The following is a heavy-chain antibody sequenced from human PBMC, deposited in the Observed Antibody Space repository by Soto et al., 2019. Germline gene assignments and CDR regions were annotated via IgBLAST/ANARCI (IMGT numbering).Heavy chain of an antibody. CDR3: AKDRGHIEGTAIRGGADFQV. Sequence: QVQLVESGGGVVQPGTSLRLSCVTCGFSLSSYGMHWVRQAPGKGLEWLATISYSGDYQYYEDSVRGRFAISRDNSQSTMYLQPNNLRGEDRAVYCSAKDRGHIEGTAIRGGADFQVWGQGTMVTVSS. CDR2: ISYSGDYQ. CDR1: GFSLSSYG. V-gene: IGHV3-30*18. D-gene: IGHD2-21*02. J-gene: IGHJ3*01.